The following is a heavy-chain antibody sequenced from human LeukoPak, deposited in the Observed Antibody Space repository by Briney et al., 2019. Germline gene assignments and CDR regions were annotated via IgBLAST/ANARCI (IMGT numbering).Heavy chain of an antibody. J-gene: IGHJ4*02. CDR1: GGSISSYY. CDR2: IYYSGST. D-gene: IGHD4-17*01. CDR3: ARVLTTVTTFYFDY. Sequence: SETLSLTCTVSGGSISSYYWSWIRQPPGKGLEWIGYIYYSGSTYYNPSLKSRVTISVDTSKNQFSLKLSSVTAADTAVYYCARVLTTVTTFYFDYWGQGTLVTVSS. V-gene: IGHV4-30-4*01.